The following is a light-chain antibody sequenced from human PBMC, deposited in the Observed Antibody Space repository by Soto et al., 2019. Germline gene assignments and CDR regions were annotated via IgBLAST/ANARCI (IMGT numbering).Light chain of an antibody. CDR1: QSVSSSY. J-gene: IGKJ5*01. Sequence: IVLTQSPFTLSLSAVEIATLSFIASQSVSSSYLAWYQHKPGQAPRLLIYGASSRATGIPDRFSGSGSGADFTLTISRLEPEDFAVYYCHQYGISPPVTFGQGTRLENK. CDR2: GAS. CDR3: HQYGISPPVT. V-gene: IGKV3-20*01.